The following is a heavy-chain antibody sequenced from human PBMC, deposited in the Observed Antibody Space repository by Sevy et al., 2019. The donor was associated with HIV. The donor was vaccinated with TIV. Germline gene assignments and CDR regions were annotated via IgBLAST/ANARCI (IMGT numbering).Heavy chain of an antibody. CDR2: FDPEDGER. V-gene: IGHV1-24*01. Sequence: ASVKVSCKVSGYTLTQLSMHWVRQAPGKGLEWMGSFDPEDGERIYAQKFQGRITMTEDKSTDTAYMDLSSLKSDDTAVYYCATTREYYQGKSGYFDYWGQGALVTVSS. J-gene: IGHJ4*02. CDR1: GYTLTQLS. CDR3: ATTREYYQGKSGYFDY. D-gene: IGHD2-15*01.